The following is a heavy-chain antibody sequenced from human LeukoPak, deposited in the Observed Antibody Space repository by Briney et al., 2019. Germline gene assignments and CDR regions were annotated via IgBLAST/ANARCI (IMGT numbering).Heavy chain of an antibody. Sequence: GGSLRLSCAASGFTFSSYSMNWVRQAPGKGLEWVSSISSSSSYIYYADSVKGRFTISRDNAKNSLYLQMNSLRAEDTAVYYCASSGPPDAFDIWGQGTMVTVSS. CDR1: GFTFSSYS. J-gene: IGHJ3*02. CDR3: ASSGPPDAFDI. CDR2: ISSSSSYI. V-gene: IGHV3-21*01.